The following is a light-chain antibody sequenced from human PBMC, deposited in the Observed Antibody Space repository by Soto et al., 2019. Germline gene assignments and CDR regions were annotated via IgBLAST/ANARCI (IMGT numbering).Light chain of an antibody. J-gene: IGLJ1*01. V-gene: IGLV2-14*03. Sequence: QSALTQPTSVSGSPGQSITISCTGNNNDIGTYDYVSWYQQHPGRAPRLLIHGVTTRPSGISDRFSASKSGLTASLTISGLQPEDEADYYCSSFLSTRPYVFGPGPNVTV. CDR3: SSFLSTRPYV. CDR2: GVT. CDR1: NNDIGTYDY.